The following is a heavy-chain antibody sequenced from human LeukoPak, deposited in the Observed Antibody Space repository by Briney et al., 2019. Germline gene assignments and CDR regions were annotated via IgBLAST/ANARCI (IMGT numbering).Heavy chain of an antibody. D-gene: IGHD2-2*01. Sequence: GGSLRLSCAASGFIFSDYYMSWIRQVPGKGPEWVSYISGNGSYTNYADSVKGRFTISRDNAKNSLYLQMNSLRAEDTAVYYCARDRSSSSWFDYWGQGTLVTVSS. CDR1: GFIFSDYY. J-gene: IGHJ4*02. CDR3: ARDRSSSSWFDY. CDR2: ISGNGSYT. V-gene: IGHV3-11*05.